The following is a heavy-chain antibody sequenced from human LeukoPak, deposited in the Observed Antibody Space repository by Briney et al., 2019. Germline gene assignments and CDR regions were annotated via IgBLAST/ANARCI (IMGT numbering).Heavy chain of an antibody. CDR1: GYTFTSYG. J-gene: IGHJ4*02. CDR2: IIPILGIA. D-gene: IGHD3-22*01. CDR3: ARDHYDSSGYYGAV. V-gene: IGHV1-69*04. Sequence: ASVKVSCKASGYTFTSYGISWVRQAPGQGLEWMGRIIPILGIANYAQKFQGRVTITADKSTSTAYMELSSLRSEDTAVYYCARDHYDSSGYYGAVWGQGTLVTVSS.